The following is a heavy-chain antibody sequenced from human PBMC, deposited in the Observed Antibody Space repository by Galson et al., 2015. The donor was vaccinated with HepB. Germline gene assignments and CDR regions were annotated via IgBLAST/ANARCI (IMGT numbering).Heavy chain of an antibody. Sequence: SLRLSCAASGFTFSSYEMNWVRQAPGKGLEWVSYISSSGSTIYYADSVKGRFTISRDNAKNSLYLQMNSLRAEDTAVYYCARAFYGGSYFHDAFDIWGQGTMVTVSS. CDR3: ARAFYGGSYFHDAFDI. D-gene: IGHD1-26*01. CDR2: ISSSGSTI. CDR1: GFTFSSYE. V-gene: IGHV3-48*03. J-gene: IGHJ3*02.